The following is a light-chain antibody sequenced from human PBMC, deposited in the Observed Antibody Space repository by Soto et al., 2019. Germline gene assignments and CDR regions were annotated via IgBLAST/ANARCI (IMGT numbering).Light chain of an antibody. CDR2: DVN. Sequence: QSALTQPRSVSGSPGQSVTISCTGTSNDVGGYNYVSWYQQPPGKAPKLMIYDVNKRPSGVPDRCSGSKSGNTASLTISGLQAEDEADYYCCSYAGSYSWVFVGGTKLTVL. J-gene: IGLJ3*02. CDR1: SNDVGGYNY. V-gene: IGLV2-11*01. CDR3: CSYAGSYSWV.